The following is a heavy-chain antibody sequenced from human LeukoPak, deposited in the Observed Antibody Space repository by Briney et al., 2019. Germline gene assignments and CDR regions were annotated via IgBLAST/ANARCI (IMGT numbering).Heavy chain of an antibody. CDR3: ARAAGSGGRSWLDP. V-gene: IGHV4-4*07. CDR2: IYTSGST. CDR1: GGSISSYY. D-gene: IGHD6-25*01. Sequence: SETLSLXCTVSGGSISSYYWSWIRQPAGKGLEWIGRIYTSGSTNYNPSLKSRVTMSVDTSKNQFSLKLSSVTAADTAVYYCARAAGSGGRSWLDPWGQGTLVTVSS. J-gene: IGHJ5*02.